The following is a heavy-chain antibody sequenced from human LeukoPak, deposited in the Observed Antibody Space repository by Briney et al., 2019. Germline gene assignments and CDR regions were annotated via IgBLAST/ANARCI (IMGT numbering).Heavy chain of an antibody. CDR1: GYTFTGYY. J-gene: IGHJ3*02. CDR3: ARERDLAVADAGAFDI. CDR2: INPNSGGT. D-gene: IGHD6-19*01. Sequence: ASVKVSCKASGYTFTGYYMHWVRQAPGQGLEWMGWINPNSGGTNYVQKFQGWVTMTRDTSISTAYMELSRLRSDDTAVYYCARERDLAVADAGAFDIWGQGTMVTVSS. V-gene: IGHV1-2*04.